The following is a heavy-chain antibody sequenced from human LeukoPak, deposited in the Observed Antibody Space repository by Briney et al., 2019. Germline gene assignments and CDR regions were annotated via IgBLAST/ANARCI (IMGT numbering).Heavy chain of an antibody. CDR3: AKNQGQWLVPVDY. Sequence: GGSLRLSCAASGFTFSNYAMSWVRQAPGKGLEWVSSMSGSGGSTYYADSVKGWFTISRDNSKNTLYLQMNNLRAEDTALYYCAKNQGQWLVPVDYWGQGTLVTVSS. J-gene: IGHJ4*02. D-gene: IGHD6-19*01. CDR1: GFTFSNYA. V-gene: IGHV3-23*01. CDR2: MSGSGGST.